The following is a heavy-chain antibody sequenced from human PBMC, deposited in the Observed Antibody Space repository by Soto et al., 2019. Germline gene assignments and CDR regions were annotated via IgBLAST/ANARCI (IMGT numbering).Heavy chain of an antibody. Sequence: SETLSLTCTVSGGSISSSSYYWGWIRQPPGKGLEWIGSIYYSGNTYYNPSLKSRVTISVDTSKNQFSRKLTSLTPANTPVLYCARVAKYYDLWSGALTHNWFDPCGHGTLVSSPQ. CDR2: IYYSGNT. J-gene: IGHJ5*02. CDR1: GGSISSSSYY. D-gene: IGHD3-3*01. V-gene: IGHV4-39*07. CDR3: ARVAKYYDLWSGALTHNWFDP.